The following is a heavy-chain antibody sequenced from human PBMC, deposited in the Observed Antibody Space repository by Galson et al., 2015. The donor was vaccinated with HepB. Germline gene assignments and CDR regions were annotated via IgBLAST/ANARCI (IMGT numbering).Heavy chain of an antibody. CDR2: ISSSSSYT. CDR3: ARDHHYYDSSGYYLPGY. CDR1: GFTFSDYY. D-gene: IGHD3-22*01. J-gene: IGHJ4*02. Sequence: SLRLSCAASGFTFSDYYMSWIRQAPGKGLEWVSYISSSSSYTNYADSVKGRFTISRDNAKNSLYLQMNSLRAEDTAVYYCARDHHYYDSSGYYLPGYWGQGTLVTVSS. V-gene: IGHV3-11*06.